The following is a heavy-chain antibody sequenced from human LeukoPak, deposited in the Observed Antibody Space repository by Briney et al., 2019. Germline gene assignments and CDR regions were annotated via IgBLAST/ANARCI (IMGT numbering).Heavy chain of an antibody. Sequence: ASVKVSCKASGYTFTGYYMHWVRQAPGQGLEWMGRINPNSGGTNYARKFQGRVTMTRDTSISTAYMELSRLRSDDTAVYYCARDFGEWFGEHTTKNDYWGQGTLVTVSS. D-gene: IGHD3-10*01. CDR2: INPNSGGT. CDR3: ARDFGEWFGEHTTKNDY. V-gene: IGHV1-2*06. CDR1: GYTFTGYY. J-gene: IGHJ4*02.